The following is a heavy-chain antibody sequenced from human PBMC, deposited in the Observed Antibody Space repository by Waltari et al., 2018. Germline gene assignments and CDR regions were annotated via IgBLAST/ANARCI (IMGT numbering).Heavy chain of an antibody. D-gene: IGHD6-13*01. J-gene: IGHJ4*02. CDR2: ISYDGRNK. Sequence: QVQLVESGGGVVQPGRSLRLSCAASGFTFSSYSMRWVRQAPGKGLEWVAIISYDGRNKNYADSVRGRFTISRDNSKDMLDLQMNSLRPEDTAVYYCAREGSPSESTSWYSFHYWGQGSLVTVSS. CDR1: GFTFSSYS. V-gene: IGHV3-30*04. CDR3: AREGSPSESTSWYSFHY.